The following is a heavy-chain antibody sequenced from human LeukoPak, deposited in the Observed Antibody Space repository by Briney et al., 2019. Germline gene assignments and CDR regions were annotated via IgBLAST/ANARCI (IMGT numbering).Heavy chain of an antibody. J-gene: IGHJ4*02. CDR1: GFTFSSYS. CDR2: ISSSSSYI. Sequence: GGSLRLSCAASGFTFSSYSMNWVRQAPGKGLEWVSSISSSSSYIYYADSVKGRFTISRGNAKNSLYLQMNSLRAEDTAVYYCARGKPPGTFDYWGQGTLVTVSS. D-gene: IGHD6-13*01. CDR3: ARGKPPGTFDY. V-gene: IGHV3-21*01.